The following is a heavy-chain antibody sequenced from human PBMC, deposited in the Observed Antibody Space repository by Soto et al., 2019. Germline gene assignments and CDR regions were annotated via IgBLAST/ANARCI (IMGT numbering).Heavy chain of an antibody. CDR3: VRDAHRGGDFGY. V-gene: IGHV3-7*04. CDR2: IKPDGSEK. CDR1: GFTFSSYW. D-gene: IGHD3-10*01. Sequence: EVQLVESGGGLVQPGGSLRLSCAASGFTFSSYWMVWVRQAPGKGLEWVANIKPDGSEKYYVDSVKGRFTISRDNARKSRYLQMNSLRAEDTAVYYCVRDAHRGGDFGYWGQGTLVTVSS. J-gene: IGHJ4*02.